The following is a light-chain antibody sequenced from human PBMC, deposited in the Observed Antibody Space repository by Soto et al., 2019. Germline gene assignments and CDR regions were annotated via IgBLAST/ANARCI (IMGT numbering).Light chain of an antibody. CDR2: ANT. J-gene: IGLJ2*01. Sequence: QSVLTQQPSVSGAQGQRVTISCAGNTSNIGAGYDVHWYQQFPGTAPRLVIHANTNRPSGVPDRFSGSKSGTSASLAITDLQADDEADYHCQSYDIKLSSPVFGGGTKLTVL. CDR3: QSYDIKLSSPV. V-gene: IGLV1-40*01. CDR1: TSNIGAGYD.